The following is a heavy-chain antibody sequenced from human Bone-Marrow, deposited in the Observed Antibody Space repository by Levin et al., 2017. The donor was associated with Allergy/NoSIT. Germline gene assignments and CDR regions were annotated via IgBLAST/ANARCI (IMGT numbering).Heavy chain of an antibody. D-gene: IGHD3-10*01. CDR2: FYPEDGET. Sequence: GASVKVSCRVSGDSLTKLAIHWVRQAPGKGLEWMGGFYPEDGETLYAQKFQGRITMTEDASTDTAYLELSTLRSDDTAVYYCATVGDDSFLVRGVIPCLDPWGQGTLVTVSS. J-gene: IGHJ5*02. V-gene: IGHV1-24*01. CDR1: GDSLTKLA. CDR3: ATVGDDSFLVRGVIPCLDP.